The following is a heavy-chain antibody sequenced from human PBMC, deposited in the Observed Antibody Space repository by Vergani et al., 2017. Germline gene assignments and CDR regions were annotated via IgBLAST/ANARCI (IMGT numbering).Heavy chain of an antibody. CDR3: ARADSSSWGFDY. Sequence: EVQLLESGGGLVQPGGSLRLSCAASGFTFSSYAMSWVRQAPGKGLEWVSAISGSGGSTYYADSVKGRFTISRDKSKNTLYLQMNSLRAEDTAVYYCARADSSSWGFDYWGQGTLVTVSS. V-gene: IGHV3-23*01. J-gene: IGHJ4*02. CDR2: ISGSGGST. CDR1: GFTFSSYA. D-gene: IGHD6-13*01.